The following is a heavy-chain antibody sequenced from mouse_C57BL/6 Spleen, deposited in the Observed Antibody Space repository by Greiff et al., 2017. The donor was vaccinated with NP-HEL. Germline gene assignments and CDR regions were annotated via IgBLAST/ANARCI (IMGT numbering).Heavy chain of an antibody. J-gene: IGHJ3*01. D-gene: IGHD1-1*01. CDR1: GYAFSSSW. Sequence: QAQLQQSGPELVKPGASVKISCKASGYAFSSSWMNWVKQRPGKGLEWIGRIYPGDGDTNYNGKFKGKATLTADKSSSTAYMQLSSLTSEDSAVYFCARGDYGSSYVAYWGQGTLVTVSA. CDR3: ARGDYGSSYVAY. V-gene: IGHV1-82*01. CDR2: IYPGDGDT.